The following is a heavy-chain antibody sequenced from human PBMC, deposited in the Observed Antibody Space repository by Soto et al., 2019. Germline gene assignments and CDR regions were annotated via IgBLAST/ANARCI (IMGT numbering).Heavy chain of an antibody. J-gene: IGHJ6*02. CDR3: ARARSITMVRGVISPLGYGMDV. CDR1: GGTFSSYA. CDR2: IIPIFGTA. V-gene: IGHV1-69*06. D-gene: IGHD3-10*01. Sequence: SVKVSCKASGGTFSSYAISWVRQAPGQGLEWMGGIIPIFGTANYAQKFQGRVTITADKSTSTAYMELSSLRSEDTAVYYCARARSITMVRGVISPLGYGMDVWG.